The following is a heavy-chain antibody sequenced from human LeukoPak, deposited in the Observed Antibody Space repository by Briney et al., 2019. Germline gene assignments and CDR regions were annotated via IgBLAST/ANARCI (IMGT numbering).Heavy chain of an antibody. CDR2: ISSSSSYI. V-gene: IGHV3-21*01. J-gene: IGHJ5*02. Sequence: GRSLRLSCAASGFTFSSYSMDWVRQAPGKGLERVSSISSSSSYIYYADSVKGRFTISRDNAKNSLYLQMNSLRAEDTAVYYCARDRNSVATIPAPGDWFDPWGQGTLVTVSS. CDR1: GFTFSSYS. D-gene: IGHD5-12*01. CDR3: ARDRNSVATIPAPGDWFDP.